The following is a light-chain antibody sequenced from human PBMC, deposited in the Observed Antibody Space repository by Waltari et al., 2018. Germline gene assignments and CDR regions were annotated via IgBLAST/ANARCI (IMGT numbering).Light chain of an antibody. V-gene: IGKV1-39*01. Sequence: DMQMTQSPSSLSASVGDRVTITCRASQRINSYLNWYQQKPGKAPKLLVYGASSLQSGVPSGFSGSGAGTEFTLTISSLQPEDSATYYCQQSYSSPYTFGQGTKLEIK. J-gene: IGKJ2*01. CDR3: QQSYSSPYT. CDR2: GAS. CDR1: QRINSY.